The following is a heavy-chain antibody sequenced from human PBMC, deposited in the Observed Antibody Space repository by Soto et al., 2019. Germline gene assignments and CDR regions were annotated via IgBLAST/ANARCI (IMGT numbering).Heavy chain of an antibody. CDR1: GDSISSSSNY. CDR3: ARLPQAAQLEY. Sequence: SETLSLTCTASGDSISSSSNYWGWIRQPPGKGLEYIGSIYYSGSTNYNPSLKSRVTISIDTSNNQFSLKLSSLTATDTAVYYCARLPQAAQLEYWGQGTLVTV. CDR2: IYYSGST. D-gene: IGHD2-15*01. J-gene: IGHJ4*02. V-gene: IGHV4-39*01.